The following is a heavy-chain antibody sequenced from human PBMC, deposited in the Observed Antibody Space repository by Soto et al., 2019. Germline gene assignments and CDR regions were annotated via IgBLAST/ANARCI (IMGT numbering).Heavy chain of an antibody. V-gene: IGHV4-4*02. CDR3: ATQGFYRMGV. J-gene: IGHJ6*02. Sequence: ASETLFLTCAVSGGSISSSNWWGWVRQPPGKGLEWIGEIYHSGSTNYNPSLKSRVTISVDKSKNQFSLKLSSVTAADTAMFYCATQGFYRMGVWGRGTTVTVSS. CDR2: IYHSGST. CDR1: GGSISSSNW.